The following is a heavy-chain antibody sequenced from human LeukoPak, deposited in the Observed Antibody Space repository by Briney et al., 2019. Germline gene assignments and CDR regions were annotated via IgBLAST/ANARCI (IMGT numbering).Heavy chain of an antibody. CDR3: AKDLHPYCSGGSCYSPGDH. V-gene: IGHV3-30*18. J-gene: IGHJ4*02. CDR1: GFTFSSYG. CDR2: ISYDGSNK. Sequence: GGSLRLSCAASGFTFSSYGMHWVRQAPGKGLEWVAVISYDGSNKYYADSVKGRFTISRDNSKSTLYLQMNSLRAEDTAVYHCAKDLHPYCSGGSCYSPGDHWGQGTLVTVSS. D-gene: IGHD2-15*01.